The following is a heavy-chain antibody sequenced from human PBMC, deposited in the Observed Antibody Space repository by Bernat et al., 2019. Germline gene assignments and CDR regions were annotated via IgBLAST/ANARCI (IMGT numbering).Heavy chain of an antibody. D-gene: IGHD6-19*01. CDR2: IYWDDNK. Sequence: CTFSGFSLSTSGVVVGWIRQPPGKALEWLALIYWDDNKRYIPSLKSRLTITKDTSKNQLVLTMTNMDHVDTATKYCAHYRGSGWYAIGYWGQGT. J-gene: IGHJ4*02. V-gene: IGHV2-5*02. CDR3: AHYRGSGWYAIGY. CDR1: GFSLSTSGVV.